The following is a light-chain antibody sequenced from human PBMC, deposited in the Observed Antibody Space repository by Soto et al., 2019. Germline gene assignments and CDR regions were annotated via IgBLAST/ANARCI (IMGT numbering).Light chain of an antibody. V-gene: IGKV3-20*01. CDR3: QQYGSSPRT. CDR1: QSVSNN. J-gene: IGKJ1*01. Sequence: EIVMTQSPATLSVSPGERATLSCRASQSVSNNLAWYQQKPGQAPRLLIYGASSRATGIPDRFSGSGSGTDFTLTISRLEPEDFAVYYCQQYGSSPRTVGQGTKV. CDR2: GAS.